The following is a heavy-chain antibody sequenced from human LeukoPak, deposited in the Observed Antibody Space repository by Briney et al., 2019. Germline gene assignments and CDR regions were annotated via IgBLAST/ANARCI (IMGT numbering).Heavy chain of an antibody. V-gene: IGHV3-30*04. J-gene: IGHJ6*02. CDR1: GGTFSSYA. Sequence: SCKASGGTFSSYAMHWVRQAPGKGLEWVAVISYDGSNKYYADSVKGRFTISRDNSKNTLYLQMNSLRAEDTAVYYCARVPSKWELLRLYYYYGMDVWGQGTTVTVSS. CDR3: ARVPSKWELLRLYYYYGMDV. D-gene: IGHD1-26*01. CDR2: ISYDGSNK.